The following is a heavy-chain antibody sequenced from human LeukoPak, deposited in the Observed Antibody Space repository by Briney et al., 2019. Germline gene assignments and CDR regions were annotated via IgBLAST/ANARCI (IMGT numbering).Heavy chain of an antibody. CDR2: IYGGGST. D-gene: IGHD6-19*01. J-gene: IGHJ4*02. V-gene: IGHV3-53*01. Sequence: GGSLRLSCAATGLSVSSNFMSWVRQAPGKGLEWVSVIYGGGSTYYADSVKGRFTISRDTPKNTLYLQMNSLRIEDTAVYYCASWPVGWYGEDSWGQGTLVTVSS. CDR1: GLSVSSNF. CDR3: ASWPVGWYGEDS.